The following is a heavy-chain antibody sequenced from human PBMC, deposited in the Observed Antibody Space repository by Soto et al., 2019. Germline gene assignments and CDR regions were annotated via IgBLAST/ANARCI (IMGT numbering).Heavy chain of an antibody. CDR1: GGSFSGYY. D-gene: IGHD3-3*01. CDR3: ARVPMYYDFWSGYSAGNWFDP. Sequence: QVQLQQWGAGLLKPSETLSLTCAVYGGSFSGYYWSWIRQPPGTGLEWIGEINHSGSTNYNPSLKSRVTISVDTSKNQFSLKLSSVTAADTAVYYCARVPMYYDFWSGYSAGNWFDPWGQGTLVTVSS. J-gene: IGHJ5*02. CDR2: INHSGST. V-gene: IGHV4-34*01.